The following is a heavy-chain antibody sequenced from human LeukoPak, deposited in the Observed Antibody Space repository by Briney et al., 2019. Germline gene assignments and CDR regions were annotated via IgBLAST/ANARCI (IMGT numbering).Heavy chain of an antibody. D-gene: IGHD6-19*01. CDR2: INHSGST. V-gene: IGHV4-30-4*01. Sequence: SETLSLTCTVSGGSISSGDYYWSWIRQPPGKGLEWIGEINHSGSTNYNPSLKSRVTISVDTSKNQFSLKLSSVTAADTAVYYCASLPRGLYSSGWSPLDYWGQGTLVTVSS. CDR3: ASLPRGLYSSGWSPLDY. CDR1: GGSISSGDYY. J-gene: IGHJ4*02.